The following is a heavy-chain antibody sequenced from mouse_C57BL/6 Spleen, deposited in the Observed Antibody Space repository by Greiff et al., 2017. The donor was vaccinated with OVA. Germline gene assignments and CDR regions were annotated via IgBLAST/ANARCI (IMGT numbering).Heavy chain of an antibody. CDR3: ASHYYGSRVDY. CDR1: GYTFTSYW. D-gene: IGHD1-1*01. Sequence: QVQLQQPGAELVKPGASVKLSCKASGYTFTSYWMQWVKQRPGQGLEWIGEIDPSGSYTNYNQKFKGKATLTVDTASSTAYMQLSSLTSEDSAVYYCASHYYGSRVDYWGQGTTLTVSS. CDR2: IDPSGSYT. J-gene: IGHJ2*01. V-gene: IGHV1-50*01.